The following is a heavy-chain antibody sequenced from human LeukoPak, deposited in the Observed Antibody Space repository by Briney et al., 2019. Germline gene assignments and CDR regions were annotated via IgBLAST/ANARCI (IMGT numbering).Heavy chain of an antibody. CDR3: ARGERGYSYGRFQY. Sequence: PSGTLSLTCAASGGSISSSNWWSWVRQPPGKGLEWIGEIYHSGSTNYNPSLKSRVTISVDKSKNQFSLKLSSVTAADTAVYYCARGERGYSYGRFQYWGQGTLVTVSS. J-gene: IGHJ4*02. CDR1: GGSISSSNW. D-gene: IGHD5-18*01. V-gene: IGHV4-4*02. CDR2: IYHSGST.